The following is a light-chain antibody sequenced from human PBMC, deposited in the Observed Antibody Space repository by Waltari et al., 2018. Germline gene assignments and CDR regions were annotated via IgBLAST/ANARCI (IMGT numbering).Light chain of an antibody. V-gene: IGKV3-11*01. J-gene: IGKJ4*01. CDR1: QSVGRH. CDR3: QQRSTWPSVT. CDR2: DAS. Sequence: EIVLTQSPATLSLSPGERATLSCRASQSVGRHLAWYQQKPGQAPRLLIFDASNRAPSIPARCSGWGSGTDFSLTISSLEPEDSAVYYCQQRSTWPSVTFGGGTKVEIK.